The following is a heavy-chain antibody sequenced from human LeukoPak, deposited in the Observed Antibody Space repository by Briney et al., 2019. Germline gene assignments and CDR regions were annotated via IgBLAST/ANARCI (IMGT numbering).Heavy chain of an antibody. CDR1: GFTFDDYG. V-gene: IGHV3-20*04. CDR2: INWNGGST. CDR3: ARVGSSGPLGLYDY. J-gene: IGHJ4*02. D-gene: IGHD3-22*01. Sequence: PGGSLRLSCAASGFTFDDYGMSWVRQAPGKGLEWVSGINWNGGSTGYADSVKGRFTISRDNAKNSLYLQMNSLRAEDTALYYCARVGSSGPLGLYDYWGQGTLVTVSS.